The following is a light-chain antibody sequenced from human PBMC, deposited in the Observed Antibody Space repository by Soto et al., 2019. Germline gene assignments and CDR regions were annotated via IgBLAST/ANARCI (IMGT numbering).Light chain of an antibody. CDR2: DAS. CDR3: QHYGSSRT. J-gene: IGKJ1*01. Sequence: EIVLTQSPGTLSLSPGERATLSCRASQSVSSSLAWYQQRPGQAPRLLIYDASSRATGIPDRFSGSGSGTYFTLTISRLEPEDFAVYYCQHYGSSRTFGEGTKVEIK. CDR1: QSVSSS. V-gene: IGKV3-20*01.